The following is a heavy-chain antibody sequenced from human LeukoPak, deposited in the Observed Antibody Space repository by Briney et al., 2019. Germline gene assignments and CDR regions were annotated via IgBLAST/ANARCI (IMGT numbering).Heavy chain of an antibody. Sequence: GGSLRLSCGASGFTFDDYGMRWVRQAPGKGLEWVSGINWNGGSTGYADSVKGRFTISRDNAKNSLYLQMNSLRAEDTALYYCAKEKVVDLIRAFDIWGQGTMVTVSS. CDR2: INWNGGST. D-gene: IGHD2-15*01. J-gene: IGHJ3*02. CDR1: GFTFDDYG. CDR3: AKEKVVDLIRAFDI. V-gene: IGHV3-20*04.